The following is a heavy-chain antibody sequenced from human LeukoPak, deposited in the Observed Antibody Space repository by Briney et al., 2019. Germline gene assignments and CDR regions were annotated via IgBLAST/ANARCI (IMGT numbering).Heavy chain of an antibody. J-gene: IGHJ4*02. CDR1: GYSFTNYW. CDR2: IYPGDSNT. CDR3: ARRRAVAGSYYFDF. Sequence: GESLKISCEGSGYSFTNYWIGWVRQMPGKGLEWMWIIYPGDSNTRYSPSFQGQVTISADKSISTAYLQWSALKASDTAMYYCARRRAVAGSYYFDFWGQGTLVTASS. V-gene: IGHV5-51*01. D-gene: IGHD6-19*01.